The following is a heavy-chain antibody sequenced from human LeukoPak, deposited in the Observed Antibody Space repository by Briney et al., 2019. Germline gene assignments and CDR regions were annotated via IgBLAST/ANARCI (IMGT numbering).Heavy chain of an antibody. D-gene: IGHD2-2*03. CDR1: GGSISSYY. CDR2: IYYSGST. CDR3: ARDYDGYCSSTSCYHDWFDP. J-gene: IGHJ5*02. V-gene: IGHV4-59*01. Sequence: SETLSLTCTVSGGSISSYYWSWIRQPPGKGLEWIGYIYYSGSTNYNPSLKSRVTISVDTSENQFSLKLSSVTAADTAVYYCARDYDGYCSSTSCYHDWFDPWGQGTLVTVSS.